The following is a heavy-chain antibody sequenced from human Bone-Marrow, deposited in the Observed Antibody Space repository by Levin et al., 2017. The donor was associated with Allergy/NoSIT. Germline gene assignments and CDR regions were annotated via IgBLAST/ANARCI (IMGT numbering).Heavy chain of an antibody. V-gene: IGHV1-8*01. CDR2: MNPNSGNT. Sequence: ASVQVSCKASGYTFTNYDINWVRQATGQGLEWMGWMNPNSGNTGYAQKFQGRVTLTRTSSISTAYMELSSLTSEDTAVYYCATQKWERLRSYSYYGMDVWGQGTTVTVSS. D-gene: IGHD1-26*01. CDR1: GYTFTNYD. CDR3: ATQKWERLRSYSYYGMDV. J-gene: IGHJ6*02.